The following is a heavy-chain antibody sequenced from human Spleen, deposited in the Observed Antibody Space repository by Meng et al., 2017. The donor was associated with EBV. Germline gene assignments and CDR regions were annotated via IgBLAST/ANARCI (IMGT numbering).Heavy chain of an antibody. CDR2: IYYSGDT. D-gene: IGHD3-3*01. CDR1: GGSISTGGYF. J-gene: IGHJ5*02. CDR3: ARGSWGGYFNYFDP. Sequence: GQLKESGPRLVRPSQTLSLTCAVSGGSISTGGYFWSWIRQPPGKGLEWIGYIYYSGDTYYSPSLKSRLTVSVDRSKNQFSLKLTSVTAADTAVYYCARGSWGGYFNYFDPWGQGTLVTVSS. V-gene: IGHV4-30-4*01.